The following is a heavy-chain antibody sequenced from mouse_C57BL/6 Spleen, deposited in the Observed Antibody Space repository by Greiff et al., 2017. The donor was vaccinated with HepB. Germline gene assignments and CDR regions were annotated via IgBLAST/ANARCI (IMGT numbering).Heavy chain of an antibody. J-gene: IGHJ1*03. D-gene: IGHD1-1*01. CDR2: INPNYGTT. CDR1: GYSFTDYN. Sequence: VQLKQSGPELVKPGASVKISCKASGYSFTDYNMNWVKQSTGKSLEWIGVINPNYGTTSYNQKFKGKATLTVDQSSSTAYMQLNSLTSEDSAVYYCARSSSSWWYFDVWGTGTTVTVAS. V-gene: IGHV1-39*01. CDR3: ARSSSSWWYFDV.